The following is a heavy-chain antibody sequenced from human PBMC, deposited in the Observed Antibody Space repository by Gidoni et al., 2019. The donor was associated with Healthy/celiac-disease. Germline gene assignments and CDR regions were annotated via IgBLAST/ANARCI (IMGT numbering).Heavy chain of an antibody. V-gene: IGHV3-33*01. CDR1: GFTFSSYG. Sequence: QVQLVESGGGVVQPGRSLRLSCAASGFTFSSYGMHWVRQAPGKGLEWVAVIWYDGSNKYYADSVKGRFTISRDNSKNTLYLQMNSLRAEDTAVYYCARDFSAAGPDYWGQGTLVTVSS. D-gene: IGHD6-13*01. CDR2: IWYDGSNK. J-gene: IGHJ4*02. CDR3: ARDFSAAGPDY.